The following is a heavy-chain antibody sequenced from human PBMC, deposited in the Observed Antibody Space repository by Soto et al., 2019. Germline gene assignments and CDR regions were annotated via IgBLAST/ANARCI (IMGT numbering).Heavy chain of an antibody. J-gene: IGHJ4*02. CDR1: GITFSDYY. V-gene: IGHV3-11*01. D-gene: IGHD6-13*01. CDR2: ISSGSSTI. Sequence: GGSLRLSCVASGITFSDYYMSWFRQAPGGGLEWVSYISSGSSTISYSDSVKGRFTISRDSAKNSLYLQMNSLRAEDPAVYYCARAMYSSKTDFDYWGQGTLVTV. CDR3: ARAMYSSKTDFDY.